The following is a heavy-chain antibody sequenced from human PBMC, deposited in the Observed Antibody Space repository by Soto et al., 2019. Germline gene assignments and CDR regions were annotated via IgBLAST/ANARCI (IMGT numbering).Heavy chain of an antibody. CDR1: LFTFSMFS. Sequence: GGCLRLSCSASLFTFSMFSMHWFRQAPGKGLEYVSGISSNGDSTYYADSVKGRFTISRDNSKNTLYLQMSSLRAVDTAVYYCVHPRSTVQIPPTWGQGTLVTVS. J-gene: IGHJ5*02. CDR2: ISSNGDST. V-gene: IGHV3-64D*06. D-gene: IGHD4-17*01. CDR3: VHPRSTVQIPPT.